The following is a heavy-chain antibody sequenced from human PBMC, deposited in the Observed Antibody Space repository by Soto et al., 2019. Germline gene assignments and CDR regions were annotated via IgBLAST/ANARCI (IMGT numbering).Heavy chain of an antibody. CDR2: FDPEDGET. J-gene: IGHJ4*02. CDR3: AREGRTYYYDSSGGTAFDY. V-gene: IGHV1-24*01. D-gene: IGHD3-22*01. Sequence: GASVKVSCKVSGYTLTELSMHWVRQAPGKGLEWMGGFDPEDGETIYAQKFQGRVTMTEDTSTNTAYMELSSLRSEDTAVYYCAREGRTYYYDSSGGTAFDYWGQGTLVTVSS. CDR1: GYTLTELS.